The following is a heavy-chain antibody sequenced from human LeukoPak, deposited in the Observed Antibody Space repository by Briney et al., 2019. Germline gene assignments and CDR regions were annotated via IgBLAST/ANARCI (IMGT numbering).Heavy chain of an antibody. CDR1: GFTFSSYE. CDR3: VLWFGELSPYYYYYMDV. V-gene: IGHV3-48*03. Sequence: GGSLRLSCAASGFTFSSYEMNWVRQAPGKGLEWVSYISSSGSTIYYADSVKGRFTISRDNAKNSLYLQMNSLRAEDTAVYYCVLWFGELSPYYYYYMDVWGKGTTVTISS. J-gene: IGHJ6*03. D-gene: IGHD3-10*01. CDR2: ISSSGSTI.